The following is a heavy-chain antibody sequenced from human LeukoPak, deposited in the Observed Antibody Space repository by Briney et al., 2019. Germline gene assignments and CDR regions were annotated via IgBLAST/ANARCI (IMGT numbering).Heavy chain of an antibody. CDR2: VYSGGST. V-gene: IGHV3-53*01. CDR1: GFTVSSNH. Sequence: GGSLRLSCAASGFTVSSNHMSWVRQAPGKGLEWVSFVYSGGSTYYTDSVEGRFTISRDNSKNTLYLQMNSLRAEDTAVYYCTTDYCSGASCRSDHWGQGTLVTVSS. J-gene: IGHJ4*02. D-gene: IGHD2-15*01. CDR3: TTDYCSGASCRSDH.